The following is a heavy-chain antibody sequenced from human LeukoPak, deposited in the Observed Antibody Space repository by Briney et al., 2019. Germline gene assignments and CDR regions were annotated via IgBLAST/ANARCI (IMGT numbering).Heavy chain of an antibody. CDR2: FSGSGGRT. CDR3: ARELGSGSTSCYFDY. D-gene: IGHD2-2*01. V-gene: IGHV3-23*01. Sequence: GGSLRLSCAASGFTFSNYAMSWVRKAPGKGLEWVSSFSGSGGRTYYADSVKGRFTVSRDNAKNTVYLQMNSLRVEDTAVYYCARELGSGSTSCYFDYWGQGTLVTVSS. J-gene: IGHJ4*02. CDR1: GFTFSNYA.